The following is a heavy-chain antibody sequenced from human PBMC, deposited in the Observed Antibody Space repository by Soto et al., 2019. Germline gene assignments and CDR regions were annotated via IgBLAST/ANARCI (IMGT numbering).Heavy chain of an antibody. CDR3: ARESEDLTSNFDY. Sequence: GSLRLCCAASGFTFTRYSMNWVRQAPGKGLEWVSSISSTTNYIYYGDSMKGRFTISRDNAKNSLYLEMNSLRAEDTAVYYCARESEDLTSNFDYWGQGTLVTVSS. CDR2: ISSTTNYI. J-gene: IGHJ4*02. CDR1: GFTFTRYS. V-gene: IGHV3-21*06.